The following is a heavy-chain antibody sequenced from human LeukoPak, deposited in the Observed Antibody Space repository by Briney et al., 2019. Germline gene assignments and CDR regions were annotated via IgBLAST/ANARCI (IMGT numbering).Heavy chain of an antibody. D-gene: IGHD3-10*01. CDR2: ISSSGSTI. V-gene: IGHV3-48*03. Sequence: GGSLRLSCAASGFTFSSYEMNWVRQAPGKGLEWVSYISSSGSTIYYADSVKGRFTISRDNAKNSLYLQMNSLRAEDTAVYYCARDRPRKKLWFGKLDLRHYYYGMDVWGQGTTVTVSS. J-gene: IGHJ6*02. CDR3: ARDRPRKKLWFGKLDLRHYYYGMDV. CDR1: GFTFSSYE.